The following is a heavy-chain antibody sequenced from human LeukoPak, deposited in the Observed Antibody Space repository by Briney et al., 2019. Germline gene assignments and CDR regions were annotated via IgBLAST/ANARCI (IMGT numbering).Heavy chain of an antibody. CDR2: INHSGST. CDR3: ARGVRNFWSGYYVPPNYYYMDV. V-gene: IGHV4-34*01. J-gene: IGHJ6*03. Sequence: PSETLSLTCAVYGGSISGYYWSWIRQPPGKGLEWIGEINHSGSTNYNPSLKSRVTISVDTSKNQFSLKLSSVTAADTAVYYCARGVRNFWSGYYVPPNYYYMDVWGKGTTVTVSS. D-gene: IGHD3-3*01. CDR1: GGSISGYY.